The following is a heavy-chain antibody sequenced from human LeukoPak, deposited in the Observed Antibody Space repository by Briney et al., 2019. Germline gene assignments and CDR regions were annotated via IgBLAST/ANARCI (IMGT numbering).Heavy chain of an antibody. CDR1: GFTFSSYA. D-gene: IGHD3-22*01. CDR3: ARDRRDSSGYYYPTWDH. V-gene: IGHV3-23*01. CDR2: ISGSGGST. Sequence: GGSLRLSCAASGFTFSSYAMSWVRQAPGKGLEWVSTISGSGGSTYYADSVKGRFTISRDNSKNTLYLQMHSLRAEDSAVYYCARDRRDSSGYYYPTWDHWGQGTLVTVSS. J-gene: IGHJ4*02.